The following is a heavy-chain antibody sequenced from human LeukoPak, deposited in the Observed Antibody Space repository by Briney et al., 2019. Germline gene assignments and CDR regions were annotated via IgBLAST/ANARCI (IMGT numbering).Heavy chain of an antibody. CDR2: IYYSGST. Sequence: SETLSLTCTVSGGSISSYYWSWIRQPPGKGLEWIGYIYYSGSTNYNPSLKSRVTISVDTSKNQSSLKLSSVTAADTAVYYCARGEYYDFWSALTRGSYYYMDVWGKGTTVTVSS. J-gene: IGHJ6*03. CDR1: GGSISSYY. CDR3: ARGEYYDFWSALTRGSYYYMDV. V-gene: IGHV4-59*01. D-gene: IGHD3-3*01.